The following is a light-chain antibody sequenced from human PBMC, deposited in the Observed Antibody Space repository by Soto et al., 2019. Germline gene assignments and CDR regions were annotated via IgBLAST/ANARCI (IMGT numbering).Light chain of an antibody. Sequence: EIVMTQSPATLSVSPGERATLSCRASQSVSSNLVWYQQKRGQAPRLLIYGASTRATGIPARFSGSGSGTEFTLNISSLQSEDFAVYYCQQYNNWPPTFGQGTKLEIK. CDR1: QSVSSN. CDR2: GAS. V-gene: IGKV3-15*01. J-gene: IGKJ2*01. CDR3: QQYNNWPPT.